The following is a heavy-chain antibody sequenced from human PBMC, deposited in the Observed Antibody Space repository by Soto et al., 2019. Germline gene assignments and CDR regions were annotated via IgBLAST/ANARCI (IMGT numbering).Heavy chain of an antibody. CDR2: ISSSSSYI. V-gene: IGHV3-21*01. Sequence: EVQLVESGGGLVKPGGSLRLSCAASGFTFSSYSMNWVRQAPGKGLEWVSSISSSSSYIYYADSVKGRFTISRDNAKNSLYLQMNSLGAEDTAVYYCARDGVGASGMDVWGQGTTVTVSS. D-gene: IGHD1-26*01. CDR1: GFTFSSYS. CDR3: ARDGVGASGMDV. J-gene: IGHJ6*02.